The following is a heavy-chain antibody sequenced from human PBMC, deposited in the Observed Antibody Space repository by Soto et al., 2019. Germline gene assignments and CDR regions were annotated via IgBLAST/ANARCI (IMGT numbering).Heavy chain of an antibody. CDR2: FAGSGGRT. D-gene: IGHD3-22*01. CDR1: GCRFSRYA. Sequence: PGGSLRLSCVASGCRFSRYANTRGRRAPGMGLEWVSVFAGSGGRTFYADSVKDRFTISRDNSKNTLYLQMDSLSAEDSAVYYCAKDWTPDNSSPYYLDYWGPGTVVTVSS. J-gene: IGHJ4*02. V-gene: IGHV3-23*01. CDR3: AKDWTPDNSSPYYLDY.